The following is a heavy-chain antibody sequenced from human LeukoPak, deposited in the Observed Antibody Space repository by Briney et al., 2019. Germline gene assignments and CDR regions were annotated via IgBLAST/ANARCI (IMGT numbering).Heavy chain of an antibody. V-gene: IGHV3-74*01. CDR2: INSDGSST. Sequence: GGSLRLSCAASGFTFSSYWMHWVRQAPGKGLVWVSRINSDGSSTSYTDSVKGRFTISRDNAKNTLYLQMNSLRAEDTAVYYCARSFRSSGSENFDYWGQGTLVTVSS. D-gene: IGHD3-10*01. CDR3: ARSFRSSGSENFDY. J-gene: IGHJ4*02. CDR1: GFTFSSYW.